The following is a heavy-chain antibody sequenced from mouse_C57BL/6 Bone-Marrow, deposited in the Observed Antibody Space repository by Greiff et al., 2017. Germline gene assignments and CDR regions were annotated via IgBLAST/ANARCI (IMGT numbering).Heavy chain of an antibody. D-gene: IGHD1-1*01. CDR1: GYTFTSYW. J-gene: IGHJ3*01. CDR2: IDPSDSYT. CDR3: ARSEYYGSSYPFAY. Sequence: QVQLQQPGAELVMPGASVKLSCKASGYTFTSYWMHWVKQRPGQGLEWIGGIDPSDSYTNYNQKFKGKSTLTVDKSSSTAYMQLSSLTSEDSAVYYCARSEYYGSSYPFAYWGQGTLVTVSA. V-gene: IGHV1-69*01.